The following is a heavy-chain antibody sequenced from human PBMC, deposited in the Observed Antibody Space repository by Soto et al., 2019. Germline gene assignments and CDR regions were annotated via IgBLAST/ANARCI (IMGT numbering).Heavy chain of an antibody. V-gene: IGHV1-8*01. CDR2: MNPNSGNT. J-gene: IGHJ5*02. Sequence: ASVKVSCKASGYTFTSYDINWVRQATGQGLEWMGWMNPNSGNTGYAQKFQGRVTMTRNTSISTAYMELSCLRSEDTAVYYCARGLTPVRGVIITFLNNNWFDPWGQGTLVTVSS. CDR1: GYTFTSYD. CDR3: ARGLTPVRGVIITFLNNNWFDP. D-gene: IGHD3-10*01.